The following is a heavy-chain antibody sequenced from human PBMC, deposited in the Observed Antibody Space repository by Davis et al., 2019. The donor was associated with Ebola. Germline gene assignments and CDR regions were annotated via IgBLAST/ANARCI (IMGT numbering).Heavy chain of an antibody. J-gene: IGHJ4*02. CDR2: ISYDGSNK. Sequence: PGGSLRLSCAASGFTFSSYAMHWVRQAPGKGLEWVAVISYDGSNKYYADSVKGRFTISRDNSKNTLYLQMNSLRAEDTAVYYCAKDPSMPGEAELDYWGQGTLVTVSS. CDR3: AKDPSMPGEAELDY. V-gene: IGHV3-30-3*01. CDR1: GFTFSSYA. D-gene: IGHD1-14*01.